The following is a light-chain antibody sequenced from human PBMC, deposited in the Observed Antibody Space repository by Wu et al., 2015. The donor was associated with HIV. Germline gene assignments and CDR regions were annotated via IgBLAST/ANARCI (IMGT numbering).Light chain of an antibody. CDR2: GAT. V-gene: IGKV3-11*01. CDR3: QEYGSSPQVT. CDR1: QSIIAS. Sequence: EIVLTQSPATLSLSPGDRATLSCRASQSIIASLAWYQHKSGQAPRLLIYGATNRATGVSARFSGSGSGTDFTLTISSLEPEDFAVYYCQEYGSSPQVTFGGGTKVEIK. J-gene: IGKJ4*01.